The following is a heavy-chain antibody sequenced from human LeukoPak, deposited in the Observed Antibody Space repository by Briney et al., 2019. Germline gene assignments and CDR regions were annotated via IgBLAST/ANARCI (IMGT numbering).Heavy chain of an antibody. D-gene: IGHD6-13*01. CDR1: GFTVSSNY. V-gene: IGHV3-66*01. Sequence: GGSLRLSCAASGFTVSSNYMSWVRQAPGRGLEWVSIIYSGGSTYSADSVKGRFTISRDNSKNTLYLQMNGLRAEDTAVYHCARDLGSTWNYWGQGTRVTVSS. J-gene: IGHJ4*02. CDR2: IYSGGST. CDR3: ARDLGSTWNY.